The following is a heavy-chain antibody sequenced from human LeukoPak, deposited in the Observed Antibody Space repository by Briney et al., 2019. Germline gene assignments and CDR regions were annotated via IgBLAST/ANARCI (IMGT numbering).Heavy chain of an antibody. CDR1: GGSFSGYY. J-gene: IGHJ4*02. V-gene: IGHV4-34*01. CDR3: ARRPYGYSASSDY. Sequence: SETLSLTCAVYGGSFSGYYWSWIRQPPGKGLEWIGSIYYSGSTYYNPSLKSRVTISVDTSKNQFSLKLSSVTAADTAVYYCARRPYGYSASSDYWGQGTLVTVSS. D-gene: IGHD6-13*01. CDR2: IYYSGST.